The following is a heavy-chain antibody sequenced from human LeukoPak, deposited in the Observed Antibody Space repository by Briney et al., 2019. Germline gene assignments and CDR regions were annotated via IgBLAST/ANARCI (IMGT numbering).Heavy chain of an antibody. D-gene: IGHD6-13*01. CDR1: GFTFSSYE. CDR2: ISSSGSTI. Sequence: GGSLRLSCAASGFTFSSYEMNWVRQAPGKGLEWVSYISSSGSTIYYADSVKGRFTISRDNAKNSLYLQMNSLRAEDTAVYYCAKDTRWQQLVRGGFDYWGQGTLVTVSS. CDR3: AKDTRWQQLVRGGFDY. J-gene: IGHJ4*02. V-gene: IGHV3-48*03.